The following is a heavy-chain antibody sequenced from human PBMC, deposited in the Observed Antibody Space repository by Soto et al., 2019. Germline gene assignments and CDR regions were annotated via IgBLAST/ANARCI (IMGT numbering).Heavy chain of an antibody. V-gene: IGHV3-33*01. D-gene: IGHD6-6*01. CDR2: IWYDGSNK. CDR3: ARDQGSFSIAARRDYYYGMDV. CDR1: GFTFSSYG. Sequence: PVGSLRLSCAASGFTFSSYGMHWVRQAPGKGLEWVAVIWYDGSNKYYADSVKGRFTISRDNSKNTLYLQMNSLRAEDTAVYYCARDQGSFSIAARRDYYYGMDVWGQGTTVTVSS. J-gene: IGHJ6*02.